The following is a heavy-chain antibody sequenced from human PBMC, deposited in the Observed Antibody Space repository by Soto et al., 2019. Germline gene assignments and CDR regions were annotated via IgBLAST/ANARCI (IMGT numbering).Heavy chain of an antibody. CDR3: ARTLIRLRYFDWLSRTEFDY. J-gene: IGHJ4*02. CDR2: ISAYNGNT. D-gene: IGHD3-9*01. V-gene: IGHV1-18*01. Sequence: GASVKVSCKASGYTFTNFGISWVRQAPGQGLEWMGWISAYNGNTNYAQNFQGRVTMTTDTSTSTAYMELRSLRSDDTAVYYCARTLIRLRYFDWLSRTEFDYWGQGTLVTVSS. CDR1: GYTFTNFG.